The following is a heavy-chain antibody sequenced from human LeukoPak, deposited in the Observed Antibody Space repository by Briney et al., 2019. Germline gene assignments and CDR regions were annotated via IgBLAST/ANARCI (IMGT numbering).Heavy chain of an antibody. Sequence: GGSLRLSCAASGCTFSSYWMHWVRQGPGEGLVWVSLINSDGSSTTYADSVKGRFTISRDNARDTLYLQTNSPRAEDTAVYYCARDRGHVPDYWGQGTLVTVSS. CDR1: GCTFSSYW. CDR2: INSDGSST. J-gene: IGHJ4*02. CDR3: ARDRGHVPDY. V-gene: IGHV3-74*01. D-gene: IGHD5-12*01.